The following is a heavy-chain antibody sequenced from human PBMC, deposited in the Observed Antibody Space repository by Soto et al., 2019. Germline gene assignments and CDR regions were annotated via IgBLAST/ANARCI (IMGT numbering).Heavy chain of an antibody. V-gene: IGHV3-7*01. CDR3: ARIAASGRGWDV. CDR2: IKQDGSEE. J-gene: IGHJ6*02. D-gene: IGHD6-13*01. CDR1: GFTFSSYW. Sequence: EVQLVESGGGLVQPGGSLRLSCVDSGFTFSSYWMSWVGQAPVKRLEWVGNIKQDGSEENYVDSVKGRFTISRDNAKNSMYLQMNSLRVEDTAVYYCARIAASGRGWDVWGQGTTVVVSS.